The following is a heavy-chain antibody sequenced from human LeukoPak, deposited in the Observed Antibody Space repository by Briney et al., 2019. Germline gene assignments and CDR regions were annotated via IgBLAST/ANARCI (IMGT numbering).Heavy chain of an antibody. CDR2: ISSSSSYI. Sequence: GGSLRLSCAASGFTFSSYSMSWVRQAPGKGLEWVSSISSSSSYIYYADSVKGRFTISRDNAKNSLYLQMNSLRAEDTAVYYCARAHGGNSLGFDYWGQGTLVTVSS. V-gene: IGHV3-21*01. CDR3: ARAHGGNSLGFDY. D-gene: IGHD4-23*01. CDR1: GFTFSSYS. J-gene: IGHJ4*02.